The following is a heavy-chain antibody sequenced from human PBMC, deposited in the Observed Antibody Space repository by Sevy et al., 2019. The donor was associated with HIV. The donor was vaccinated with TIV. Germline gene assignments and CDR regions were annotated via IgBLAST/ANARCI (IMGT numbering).Heavy chain of an antibody. Sequence: GGSLRLSCAASGFTFSSYGMHWVRQAPGKGLEWVAVISYDGSNKYYADSVKGRFTISRDNSNNTLYLQMNSLRAEDTAVYYCAKDQPAFGVVDGMDVWGQGTTVTVSS. CDR2: ISYDGSNK. J-gene: IGHJ6*02. V-gene: IGHV3-30*18. D-gene: IGHD3-3*01. CDR1: GFTFSSYG. CDR3: AKDQPAFGVVDGMDV.